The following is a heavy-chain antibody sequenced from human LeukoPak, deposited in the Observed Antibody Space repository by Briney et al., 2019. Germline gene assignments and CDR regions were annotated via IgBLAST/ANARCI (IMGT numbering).Heavy chain of an antibody. CDR2: IKQDGSEK. CDR3: ARGASVLGVLY. V-gene: IGHV3-7*01. Sequence: PGGSLRLSCAASGFTFSSYAMSWVRQAPGKGLEWVANIKQDGSEKYYVDSVKGRFTISRDNAKNSLYLQMNSLRAEDTAVYYCARGASVLGVLYWGQGTLVTVSS. CDR1: GFTFSSYA. D-gene: IGHD3-3*01. J-gene: IGHJ4*02.